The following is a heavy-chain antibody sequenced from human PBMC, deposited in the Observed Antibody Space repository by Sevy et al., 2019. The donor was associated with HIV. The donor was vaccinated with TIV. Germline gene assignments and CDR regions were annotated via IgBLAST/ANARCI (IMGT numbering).Heavy chain of an antibody. CDR2: IYYNGHT. J-gene: IGHJ6*02. CDR1: GGTIVSSGHY. Sequence: SETLSLTCSISGGTIVSSGHYWGWIRQTPGKGLAWIGSIYYNGHTFYTPSLKSRLTISIDTSKNQFSLTLSSVTVADTAVYFCAREAGGYDYDYGMDVWGQGTTVTVSS. D-gene: IGHD5-12*01. CDR3: AREAGGYDYDYGMDV. V-gene: IGHV4-39*02.